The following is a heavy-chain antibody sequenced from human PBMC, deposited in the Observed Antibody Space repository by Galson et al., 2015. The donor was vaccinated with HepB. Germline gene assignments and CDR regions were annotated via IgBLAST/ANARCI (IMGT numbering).Heavy chain of an antibody. CDR1: GGSISSSSYY. CDR2: IYYSGST. CDR3: AREEQILLRFLEWLSWFDP. V-gene: IGHV4-39*07. D-gene: IGHD3-3*01. Sequence: ETLSLTCTVSGGSISSSSYYWGWIRQPPGKGLEWIGSIYYSGSTYYNPSLKSRVTISVDTSKNQFSLKLSSGTAADTAVYYCAREEQILLRFLEWLSWFDPWGQGTLVTVSS. J-gene: IGHJ5*02.